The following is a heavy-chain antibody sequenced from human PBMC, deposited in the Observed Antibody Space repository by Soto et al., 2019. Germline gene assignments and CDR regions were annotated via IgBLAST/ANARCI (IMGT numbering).Heavy chain of an antibody. CDR1: GGSFSCYY. Sequence: PSETLSLTCAVYGGSFSCYYWSWIRQPPGKGLEWIGEINHSGSTNYKSSLKSRVTISVDTSKNQFSLKLSSVTAADTAVYYCAAVVAAIGWFDPWGQGTLVTVSS. D-gene: IGHD2-15*01. CDR3: AAVVAAIGWFDP. V-gene: IGHV4-34*01. J-gene: IGHJ5*02. CDR2: INHSGST.